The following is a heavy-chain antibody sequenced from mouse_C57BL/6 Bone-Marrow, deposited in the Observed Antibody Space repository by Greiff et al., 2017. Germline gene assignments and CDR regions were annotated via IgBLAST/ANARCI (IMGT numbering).Heavy chain of an antibody. D-gene: IGHD1-3*01. V-gene: IGHV1-64*01. CDR1: GYTFTSYW. CDR2: IHPNSGST. J-gene: IGHJ3*01. CDR3: ARRMVITKVEGFAY. Sequence: QVQLQQPGAELVKPGASVKLSCKASGYTFTSYWMHWVKQRPGQGLEWIGMIHPNSGSTNYNEKFKSKATLTVDKSSSTAYMQLSSLTSEDSAVYYCARRMVITKVEGFAYWGQGTLVTVSA.